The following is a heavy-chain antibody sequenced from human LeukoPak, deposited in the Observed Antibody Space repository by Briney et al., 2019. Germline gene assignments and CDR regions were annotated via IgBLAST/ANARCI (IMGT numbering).Heavy chain of an antibody. CDR1: GFTFSNYG. J-gene: IGHJ5*02. Sequence: GGSLRLSCAASGFTFSNYGMHWVRQGPGKGLEWVAVISYDGSNKYYADSVKGRFTISRDNSKSTLYLQMNSLRAEDTAVYYCAKEEDWLLSPDPWGQGTLVTVSS. V-gene: IGHV3-30*18. CDR2: ISYDGSNK. CDR3: AKEEDWLLSPDP. D-gene: IGHD3/OR15-3a*01.